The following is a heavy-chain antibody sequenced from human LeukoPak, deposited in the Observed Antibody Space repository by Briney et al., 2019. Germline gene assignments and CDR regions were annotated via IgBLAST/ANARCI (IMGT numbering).Heavy chain of an antibody. Sequence: SVKVSCKASGGTFSSYAISWVRQAPGQGLEWMGGIIPIIGTANYAQKFQGRVTITTDESTSSAYMELSSLRSEDTAVYYCARGGSGSIHNWFDPWGQGTLVTVSS. V-gene: IGHV1-69*05. J-gene: IGHJ5*02. CDR1: GGTFSSYA. CDR2: IIPIIGTA. CDR3: ARGGSGSIHNWFDP. D-gene: IGHD6-19*01.